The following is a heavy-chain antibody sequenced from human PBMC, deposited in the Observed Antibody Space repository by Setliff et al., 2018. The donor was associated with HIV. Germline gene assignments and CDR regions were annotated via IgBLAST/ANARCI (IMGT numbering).Heavy chain of an antibody. CDR1: GDSISSSSYY. Sequence: PSETLSLTCTVSGDSISSSSYYWGWIRQPPGKGLEWIGSISYSGSTYYNPSLKSRVTISVDTSKNQFSLRLNSVTAADTAVYYCARDGIYDYSNYVDAFDIWGQGTMVTVSS. D-gene: IGHD4-4*01. CDR2: ISYSGST. J-gene: IGHJ3*02. CDR3: ARDGIYDYSNYVDAFDI. V-gene: IGHV4-39*07.